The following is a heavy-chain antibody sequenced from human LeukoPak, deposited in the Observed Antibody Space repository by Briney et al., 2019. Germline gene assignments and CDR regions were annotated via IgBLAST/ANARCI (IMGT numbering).Heavy chain of an antibody. CDR3: ARAPYCSSTSCYFFDY. Sequence: SQTLSLTCTVSGGSISSGSYYWSWIRQPAGKGLEWIGRIYTSGSTNYNPSLKSRVTISVDTSKNQFSLKLSSVTAADTAVYYCARAPYCSSTSCYFFDYWGQGTLVTVSS. CDR2: IYTSGST. V-gene: IGHV4-61*02. J-gene: IGHJ4*02. CDR1: GGSISSGSYY. D-gene: IGHD2-2*01.